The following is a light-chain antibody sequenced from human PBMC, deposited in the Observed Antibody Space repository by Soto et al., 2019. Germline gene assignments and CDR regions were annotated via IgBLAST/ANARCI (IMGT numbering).Light chain of an antibody. V-gene: IGKV3-20*01. J-gene: IGKJ4*01. CDR2: GAS. CDR1: QIFPSSY. CDR3: QHYDSSPT. Sequence: EIVLTQSPGTLSLSPGERATLSCRASQIFPSSYLAWYQQTPGQAPRLLIYGASSRATGIPDRFSGSGSGTDFILTISRLETDYFVVYYCQHYDSSPTFGGGTKVEIK.